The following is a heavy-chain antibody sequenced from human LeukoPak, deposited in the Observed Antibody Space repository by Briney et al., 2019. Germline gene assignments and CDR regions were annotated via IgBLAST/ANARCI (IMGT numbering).Heavy chain of an antibody. J-gene: IGHJ4*02. D-gene: IGHD3-22*01. CDR3: ARDRQSRVHYYDSSGYPYYFDY. V-gene: IGHV3-74*01. CDR2: TNTDGTWT. Sequence: GGSLRLSCEASGFTFNTYWMHWVRQAPGKGLVWVAGTNTDGTWTNYADSVTGRFTISRDNVKNMLYLQMNSLRAEDTAVYYCARDRQSRVHYYDSSGYPYYFDYWGQGTLVTVSS. CDR1: GFTFNTYW.